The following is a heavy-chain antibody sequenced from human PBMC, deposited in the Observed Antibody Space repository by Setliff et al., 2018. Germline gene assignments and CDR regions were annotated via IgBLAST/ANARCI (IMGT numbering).Heavy chain of an antibody. Sequence: QAGGSLRLSCAASGFTFSRYWMHWVRQVPGKGLVWVSRINSDGSSTSYADSVKGRFTISRDNAKNTLFLQMNSLRVEDTAVYYCARDLVGATADFWGRGTLVTVSS. D-gene: IGHD1-26*01. CDR1: GFTFSRYW. CDR2: INSDGSST. J-gene: IGHJ4*02. V-gene: IGHV3-74*01. CDR3: ARDLVGATADF.